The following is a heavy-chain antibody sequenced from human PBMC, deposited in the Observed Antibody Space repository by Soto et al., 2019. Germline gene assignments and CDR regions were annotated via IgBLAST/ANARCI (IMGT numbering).Heavy chain of an antibody. Sequence: QVQLVESGGGVVQPGDSLKLSCAASGCSFSNYFMHWVCQAPGKGLEWLACIWFDGGSEFHADSLKGRLTLSRDTSSNTMYMEMSSLGAEETAVNDCAKESDPFDVWGKGTMVTVSS. V-gene: IGHV3-30*02. J-gene: IGHJ3*01. CDR2: IWFDGGSE. CDR1: GCSFSNYF. CDR3: AKESDPFDV.